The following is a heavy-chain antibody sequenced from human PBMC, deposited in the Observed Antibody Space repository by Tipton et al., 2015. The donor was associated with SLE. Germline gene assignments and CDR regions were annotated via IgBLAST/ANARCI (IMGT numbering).Heavy chain of an antibody. CDR1: GYTFTTYW. D-gene: IGHD3-9*01. CDR2: IHPDDSGT. V-gene: IGHV5-51*03. J-gene: IGHJ4*02. Sequence: QLVQSGPEVKKPGESLKISCKGSGYTFTTYWIGWVRQIPGKGLEWMAIIHPDDSGTRYSPAFQGQVTISADKSISTAYLQWSSLRASDTAIYYCARELRSAGYSDCWGQGTLVTVSS. CDR3: ARELRSAGYSDC.